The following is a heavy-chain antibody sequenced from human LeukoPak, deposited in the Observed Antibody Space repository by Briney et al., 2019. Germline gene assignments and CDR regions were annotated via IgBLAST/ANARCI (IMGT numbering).Heavy chain of an antibody. D-gene: IGHD2-15*01. CDR2: ISGGGGST. V-gene: IGHV3-23*01. Sequence: GGSPRLSCAASGFTFSSYAMSWVRQAPGKGLEWVSGISGGGGSTNYADSVRGRFTISRDNSKNTLYLQMNSLRAEDTAVYYCASHHSGVSATPEDYWGQGTLVTVSS. CDR1: GFTFSSYA. J-gene: IGHJ4*02. CDR3: ASHHSGVSATPEDY.